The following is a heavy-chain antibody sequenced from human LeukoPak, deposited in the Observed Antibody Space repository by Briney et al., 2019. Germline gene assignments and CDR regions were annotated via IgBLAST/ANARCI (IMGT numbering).Heavy chain of an antibody. D-gene: IGHD4-23*01. CDR3: ARNNENYGGPLDY. V-gene: IGHV3-21*01. CDR2: ISSSSSYI. Sequence: PGGSLRLSCAASGFTFSNYNMNWVRQAPGKGLEWVSSISSSSSYIYYADSVKGRFTISRDNAKNSLYLQMNSLRAEDTAVYYCARNNENYGGPLDYWGQGTLVTVSS. CDR1: GFTFSNYN. J-gene: IGHJ4*02.